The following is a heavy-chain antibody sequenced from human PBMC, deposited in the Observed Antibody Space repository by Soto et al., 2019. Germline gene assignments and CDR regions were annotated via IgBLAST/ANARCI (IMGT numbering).Heavy chain of an antibody. CDR3: ARHLAEEENAFDI. D-gene: IGHD2-21*01. CDR1: GGSISSYY. J-gene: IGHJ3*02. Sequence: QVQLQESGPGLVKPSETLSLTCTVSGGSISSYYWSWIRQPPGKGLEWIGYIYYSGSTNYNPSLKSRVTISVDTSKNQFSLKLSSVTAADTAVYCCARHLAEEENAFDIWGQGTMVTVSS. V-gene: IGHV4-59*08. CDR2: IYYSGST.